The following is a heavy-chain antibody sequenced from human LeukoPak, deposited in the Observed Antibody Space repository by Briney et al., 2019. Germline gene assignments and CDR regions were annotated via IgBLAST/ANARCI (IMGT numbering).Heavy chain of an antibody. Sequence: ASVKVSCKASGYTFINNDIDWVRQAPGQGLEWMGWMNTNTGKPTYAQGFTGRFVFSLDSSVSTAYLQINSLNAEGTAVYYCARAASLDYWGQGTLVTVSS. CDR1: GYTFINND. CDR2: MNTNTGKP. J-gene: IGHJ4*02. V-gene: IGHV7-4-1*02. D-gene: IGHD2-2*01. CDR3: ARAASLDY.